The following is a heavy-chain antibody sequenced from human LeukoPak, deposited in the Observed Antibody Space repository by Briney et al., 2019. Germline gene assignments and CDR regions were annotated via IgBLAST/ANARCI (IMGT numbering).Heavy chain of an antibody. Sequence: GGSLRLSCAASRFTLSNYWMSWVRQAPGKGLEWVANIKQDGSETYYVDSLKGRFTISRDNAKNSLSLQMNSRRAEDAAVYYCARQRGSGCLDYWGQGTLVTVSS. CDR1: RFTLSNYW. V-gene: IGHV3-7*01. D-gene: IGHD6-19*01. J-gene: IGHJ4*02. CDR3: ARQRGSGCLDY. CDR2: IKQDGSET.